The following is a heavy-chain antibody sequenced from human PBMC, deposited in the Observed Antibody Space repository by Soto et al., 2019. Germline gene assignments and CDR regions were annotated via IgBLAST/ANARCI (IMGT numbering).Heavy chain of an antibody. V-gene: IGHV3-23*01. CDR3: VKGRIVVVVAAIQTFDY. CDR1: GFTFSSYA. J-gene: IGHJ4*02. CDR2: ISGSGGST. D-gene: IGHD2-15*01. Sequence: SLRLSCAASGFTFSSYAMSWVRQAPGKGLEWVSAISGSGGSTYYADSVNGRFTISRDNSKNTLYLQMNSLRAEDTAVYYCVKGRIVVVVAAIQTFDYWGQGTLVTVSS.